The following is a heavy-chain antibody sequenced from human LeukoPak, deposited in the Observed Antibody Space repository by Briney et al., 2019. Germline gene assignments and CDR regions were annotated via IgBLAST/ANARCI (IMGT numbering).Heavy chain of an antibody. D-gene: IGHD6-13*01. CDR2: ISSSSSHT. Sequence: GGSLRLSCAVSGFSVSTNYMSWIRQAPGKGLEWVSYISSSSSHTEYADSVKGRFTISRDNAKNSLSLQLNSLRADDTAVYYCARVGSIAAAGTPDYWGQGTLVTVSS. V-gene: IGHV3-11*06. J-gene: IGHJ4*02. CDR3: ARVGSIAAAGTPDY. CDR1: GFSVSTNY.